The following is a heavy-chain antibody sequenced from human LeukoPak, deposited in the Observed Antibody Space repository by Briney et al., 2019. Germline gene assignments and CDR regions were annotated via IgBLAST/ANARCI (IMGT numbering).Heavy chain of an antibody. J-gene: IGHJ4*02. CDR1: GGSFSDYS. D-gene: IGHD3-10*01. V-gene: IGHV4-34*01. CDR3: ASGPGTSVIRGVSPKY. CDR2: INQSGGT. Sequence: PSETLSLTRAVYGGSFSDYSWTSIREPPGKGLEWIGEINQSGGTNHNPSLMSRVIMSVDTSKNQISLKVSSVTAADTGTYYCASGPGTSVIRGVSPKYWGQGTPVTVSS.